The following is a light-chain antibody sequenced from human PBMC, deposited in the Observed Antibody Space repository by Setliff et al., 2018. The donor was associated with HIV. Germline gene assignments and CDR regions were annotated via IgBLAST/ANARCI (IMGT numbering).Light chain of an antibody. CDR1: SSDLGSSHL. CDR3: CSYVAGSHYV. J-gene: IGLJ1*01. V-gene: IGLV2-23*01. Sequence: QSALTQPASVSGSPGQSITISCTGTSSDLGSSHLVSWYQHHPGKAPKLMIYEGSQRPSGVSTRFSGSTSGDTASLTIAGLQAEDEADYYCCSYVAGSHYVFGTGTKVTVL. CDR2: EGS.